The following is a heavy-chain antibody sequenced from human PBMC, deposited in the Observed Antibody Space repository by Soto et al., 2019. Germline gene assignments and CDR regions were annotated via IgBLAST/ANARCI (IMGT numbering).Heavy chain of an antibody. V-gene: IGHV4-30-2*01. CDR3: ARGQVVAAQH. CDR1: GGSISSGGYS. CDR2: IYHGST. J-gene: IGHJ4*02. D-gene: IGHD2-15*01. Sequence: SETLSLTCAVSGGSISSGGYSWYWIRQPPGKGLEWIGYIYHGSTYYNPSLKSRVTISVDRSKNQFSLKLSSVTAADTAVYYCARGQVVAAQHWGQGTLVTVSS.